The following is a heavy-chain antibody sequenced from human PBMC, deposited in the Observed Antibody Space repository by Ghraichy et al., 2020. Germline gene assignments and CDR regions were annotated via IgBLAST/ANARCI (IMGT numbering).Heavy chain of an antibody. J-gene: IGHJ4*02. D-gene: IGHD1-26*01. CDR2: ITGSGGST. CDR3: AKSLKVGATYSVSDY. V-gene: IGHV3-23*01. CDR1: GFPFSTYA. Sequence: GSLRLSCAASGFPFSTYAMSWVRQAPGKGLEWVSAITGSGGSTYYADSVKGRFTISRDNSKNTLYLQVNSLRAEDTAVYYCAKSLKVGATYSVSDYWGQGTLVTVSS.